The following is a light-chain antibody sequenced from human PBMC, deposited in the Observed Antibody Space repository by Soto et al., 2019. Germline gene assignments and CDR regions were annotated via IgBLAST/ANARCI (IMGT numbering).Light chain of an antibody. CDR1: GGSIANNY. J-gene: IGLJ3*02. Sequence: FMLTQPHSVSESPGKTVTISCTRSGGSIANNYVQWYQQRPGSAPTPVLFQDNERPSGVPDRFSGSIDSSSNSASLTISGLRTEDESDYYCHSYDSSAHWVFGGGTKVTVL. CDR3: HSYDSSAHWV. V-gene: IGLV6-57*04. CDR2: QDN.